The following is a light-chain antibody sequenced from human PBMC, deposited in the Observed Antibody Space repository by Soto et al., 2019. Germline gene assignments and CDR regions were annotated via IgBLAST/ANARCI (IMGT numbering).Light chain of an antibody. CDR1: QSVSID. Sequence: EIVMTQSPDTLSVSPGERATLSCRASQSVSIDLAWYQQKPGQAPRLLIYGASTRATGIPARFSGSGSGTEFTLTISSLQSEDFAVYHCQQYHNWPSWTFGQGTKVDIK. J-gene: IGKJ1*01. CDR2: GAS. CDR3: QQYHNWPSWT. V-gene: IGKV3-15*01.